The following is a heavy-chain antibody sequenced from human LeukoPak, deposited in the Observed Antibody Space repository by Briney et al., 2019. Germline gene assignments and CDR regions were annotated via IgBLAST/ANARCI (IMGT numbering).Heavy chain of an antibody. D-gene: IGHD3-3*02. Sequence: PGGSLRLSCAASGLTLSNYYMSWIRQAPGKGLEWVSYISNIGSTTHHADSVKGRFTISRDNAKNSLYLQMNSLRAEDTAVYYCASDISNEGFDYWGQGTLVTVSS. CDR3: ASDISNEGFDY. CDR2: ISNIGSTT. J-gene: IGHJ4*02. CDR1: GLTLSNYY. V-gene: IGHV3-11*04.